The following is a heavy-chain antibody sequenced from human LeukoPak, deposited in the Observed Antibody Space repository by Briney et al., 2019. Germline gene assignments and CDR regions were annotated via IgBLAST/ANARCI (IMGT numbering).Heavy chain of an antibody. D-gene: IGHD6-19*01. CDR1: GGSVSSDDYY. Sequence: SETLSLTCAVSGGSVSSDDYYWSWIRQHPGKGLEWIGYIYYSGSTYYNPSLKSRVTISVDTSKNQFSLKLSSVTAADTAVYYWARDHPGIGGAGIRMDVWGQGDTVTVSS. V-gene: IGHV4-31*11. CDR3: ARDHPGIGGAGIRMDV. CDR2: IYYSGST. J-gene: IGHJ6*01.